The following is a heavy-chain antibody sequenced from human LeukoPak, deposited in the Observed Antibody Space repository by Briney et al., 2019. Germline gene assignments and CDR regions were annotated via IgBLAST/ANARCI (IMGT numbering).Heavy chain of an antibody. Sequence: GGSLRLSCAASGFPFINYGMTWVRQAPGKGLEWVSSISGSGATTNYADSVKGRFTISRDNSKNSLYLQMNSLRAEDTAVYYCARAYCSSTSCSSSGYSYGYLGTDYWGQGTLVTVSS. CDR2: ISGSGATT. CDR1: GFPFINYG. D-gene: IGHD2-2*01. J-gene: IGHJ4*02. V-gene: IGHV3-23*01. CDR3: ARAYCSSTSCSSSGYSYGYLGTDY.